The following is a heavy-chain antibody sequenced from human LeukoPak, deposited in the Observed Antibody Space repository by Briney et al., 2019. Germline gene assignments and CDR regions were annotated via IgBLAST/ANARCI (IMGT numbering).Heavy chain of an antibody. Sequence: SETLSLTCAVYGGSFSGYYWSWIRQPPGKGLEWIGEINHSGSTNYNPSLKGRVTISVDTSKNQFSLKLSSVTAADTAVYYCARVTGDIVVVPAATNWFDPWGQGTLVTVSS. CDR1: GGSFSGYY. J-gene: IGHJ5*02. D-gene: IGHD2-2*01. CDR3: ARVTGDIVVVPAATNWFDP. V-gene: IGHV4-34*01. CDR2: INHSGST.